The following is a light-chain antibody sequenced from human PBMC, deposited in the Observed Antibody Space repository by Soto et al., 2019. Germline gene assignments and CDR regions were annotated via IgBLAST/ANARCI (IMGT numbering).Light chain of an antibody. CDR1: QYINTR. CDR3: HQRQSWPRT. CDR2: QTS. J-gene: IGKJ1*01. V-gene: IGKV3-11*01. Sequence: EIVLTQSPATLSSCPGDRVNLSCRASQYINTRLAWYQHRPGQAPRLLIYQTSIRAAGIPARFSASGTGTDFTLTISDVQPGDYAVYYCHQRQSWPRTFGQGTKVDIK.